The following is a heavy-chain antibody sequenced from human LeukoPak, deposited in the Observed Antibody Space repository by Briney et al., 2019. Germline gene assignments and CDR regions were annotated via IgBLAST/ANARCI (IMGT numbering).Heavy chain of an antibody. V-gene: IGHV4-61*08. CDR2: XXYSGST. J-gene: IGHJ5*02. CDR3: ARGETNPGFPSGPNWFDP. D-gene: IGHD2-8*01. Sequence: SQTLSLTCAVSXXXXSXGXYXWSWIXXXXXXGLXWXXXXXYSGSTNYNPSLKSRVTISVDTSKNQFSLKLSPVTAADTAVYYCARGETNPGFPSGPNWFDPWGQGTLVTVSS. CDR1: XXXXSXGXYX.